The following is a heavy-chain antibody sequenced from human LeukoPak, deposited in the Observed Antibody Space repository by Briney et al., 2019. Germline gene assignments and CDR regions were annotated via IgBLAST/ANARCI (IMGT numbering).Heavy chain of an antibody. Sequence: GASVKVSCKPSGGTFNSYAISWVRQAPGQGLEWMGGMIPLFGRTDYAQQFQGRVTITTDDPTSTAYMELSSLGSEDAAIYYCATIVRANTAMATWGSGLFYYYYMDVWRTGTTVTVS. J-gene: IGHJ6*03. CDR2: MIPLFGRT. CDR1: GGTFNSYA. CDR3: ATIVRANTAMATWGSGLFYYYYMDV. V-gene: IGHV1-69*05. D-gene: IGHD5-18*01.